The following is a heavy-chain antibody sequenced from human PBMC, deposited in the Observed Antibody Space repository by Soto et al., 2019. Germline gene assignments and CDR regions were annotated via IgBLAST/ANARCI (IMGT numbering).Heavy chain of an antibody. V-gene: IGHV3-15*01. Sequence: EVRLVESGGGLVEPGGSLRLSCTTSGFYFTHAWMSWVRQAPGKGLEWVGRIKSVTSGGAIDYAAPVRGRFTISRDDSESTLYLQLNSLKTADTAVYYWNWLSTVATPHHWGRGTLVTVST. CDR1: GFYFTHAW. D-gene: IGHD3-22*01. CDR3: NWLSTVATPHH. CDR2: IKSVTSGGAI. J-gene: IGHJ4*02.